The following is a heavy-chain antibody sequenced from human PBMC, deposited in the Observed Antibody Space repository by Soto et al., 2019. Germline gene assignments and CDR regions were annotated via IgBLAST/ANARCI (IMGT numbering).Heavy chain of an antibody. CDR2: ISHDGNYK. Sequence: QLQLMESWGGVVQPGRSLRLSCAASGFTFNTHGMHWVRQAPGKGLEWLAVISHDGNYKYYAESAKGRFPISRDNSNNALYLEMNNLRVEDTAFYYCKASPPATPRDWFDPWGQGTLVTVSS. CDR3: KASPPATPRDWFDP. V-gene: IGHV3-30*03. CDR1: GFTFNTHG. J-gene: IGHJ5*02.